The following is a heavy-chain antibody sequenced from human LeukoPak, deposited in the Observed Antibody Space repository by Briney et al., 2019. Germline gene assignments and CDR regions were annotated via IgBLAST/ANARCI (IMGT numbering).Heavy chain of an antibody. V-gene: IGHV3-33*01. D-gene: IGHD5-18*01. CDR2: IWYDGSNK. J-gene: IGHJ4*02. Sequence: PGGSLRLSCAASGFTFSSYGMHWVRQAPGKGLEWVAVIWYDGSNKYYADSVKGRFTIPRDNSKNTLYLQMNSLRAEDTAVYYCARDSEGIQLHLDYWGQGTLVTVSS. CDR3: ARDSEGIQLHLDY. CDR1: GFTFSSYG.